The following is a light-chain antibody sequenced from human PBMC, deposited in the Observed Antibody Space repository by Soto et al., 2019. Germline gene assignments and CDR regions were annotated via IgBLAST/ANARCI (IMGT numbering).Light chain of an antibody. CDR2: DAS. CDR1: QDISNY. CDR3: QQYDNLQLT. Sequence: DIQMTQSPSSLSASVGDRVTITCQASQDISNYLNWYQQKPGKAPKLLIYDASNLETGVPSRFSGSGSGTDFTFTISSLQPEDIATYYCQQYDNLQLTFGGGTKAEIK. J-gene: IGKJ4*01. V-gene: IGKV1-33*01.